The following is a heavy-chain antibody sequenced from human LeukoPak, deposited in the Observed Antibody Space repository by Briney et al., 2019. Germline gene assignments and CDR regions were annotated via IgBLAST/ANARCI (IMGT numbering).Heavy chain of an antibody. Sequence: ASVKVSCKASGGTFSSYAISWVRQAPGQGLEWMGGSIPIFGTANYAQKFQGRVTITADESTSTAYMELSSLRSEDTAVYYCARSQPGIPAENNWFDPWGQGTLVTVSS. CDR1: GGTFSSYA. V-gene: IGHV1-69*13. J-gene: IGHJ5*02. CDR2: SIPIFGTA. D-gene: IGHD1-14*01. CDR3: ARSQPGIPAENNWFDP.